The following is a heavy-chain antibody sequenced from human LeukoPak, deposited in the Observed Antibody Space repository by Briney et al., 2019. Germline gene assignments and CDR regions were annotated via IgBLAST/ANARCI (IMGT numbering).Heavy chain of an antibody. D-gene: IGHD1-26*01. CDR2: TYYRSKWYY. Sequence: SQTLSLTCAISGDSVSSNSAAWNWIRLSASRGIEWLGRTYYRSKWYYDYAVAVKSRISINPDTSKNQFSLQLSSVTPEDTAVYYCARDPVGGSTIFDYWGQGTLVTVSS. CDR3: ARDPVGGSTIFDY. V-gene: IGHV6-1*01. CDR1: GDSVSSNSAA. J-gene: IGHJ4*02.